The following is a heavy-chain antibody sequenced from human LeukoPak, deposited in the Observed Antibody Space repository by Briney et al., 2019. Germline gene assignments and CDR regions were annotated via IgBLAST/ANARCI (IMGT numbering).Heavy chain of an antibody. Sequence: PSETLSLTCTVSGGSISSHYWSWIRQPPGKGLEWIGYIYTSGSTNYNPSLKSRVTISVDTSKNQFSLKLSSVTAADTAVYYCARTSSSMDVWGKGTTVTVSS. V-gene: IGHV4-4*09. D-gene: IGHD6-6*01. CDR3: ARTSSSMDV. CDR1: GGSISSHY. CDR2: IYTSGST. J-gene: IGHJ6*03.